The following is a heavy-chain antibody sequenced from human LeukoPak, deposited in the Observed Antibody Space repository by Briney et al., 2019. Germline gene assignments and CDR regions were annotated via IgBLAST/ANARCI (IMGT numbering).Heavy chain of an antibody. CDR3: ARGYSGSYGRFDC. CDR1: GGSISSYY. V-gene: IGHV4-59*01. Sequence: SETLSLTCTVSGGSISSYYWSWIRQPPGKGLEWIGYIYYSGSTSYNPSLKSRVTISVDTSKNQFSLKPSSVTAADTAVYYCARGYSGSYGRFDCWGQGTLVTVSS. D-gene: IGHD1-26*01. J-gene: IGHJ4*02. CDR2: IYYSGST.